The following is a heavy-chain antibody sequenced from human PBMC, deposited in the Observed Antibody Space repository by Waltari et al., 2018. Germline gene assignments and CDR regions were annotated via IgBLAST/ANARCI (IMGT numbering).Heavy chain of an antibody. J-gene: IGHJ4*02. Sequence: QVQLVESGGGVVQPGRSLRLSCAASGFSFSNYGMHWVRQFPGKGLEWVAVIWSDGSQKYYGDSVKGRFTISRDNSKNTLYLQMNSLTGEDTALYLSARDNRHYYGSGSFPFDFWGQGTLVTVSS. D-gene: IGHD3-10*01. CDR1: GFSFSNYG. CDR3: ARDNRHYYGSGSFPFDF. CDR2: IWSDGSQK. V-gene: IGHV3-33*01.